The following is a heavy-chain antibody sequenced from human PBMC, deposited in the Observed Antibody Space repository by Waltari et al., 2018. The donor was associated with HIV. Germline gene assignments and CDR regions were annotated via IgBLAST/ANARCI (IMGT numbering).Heavy chain of an antibody. CDR1: GGSISSSSYY. D-gene: IGHD4-17*01. Sequence: QLQLQESGPGLVKPSETLSLTCTVSGGSISSSSYYWGWIRQPPGKGLEWIGSIYYSGSTSYNPSLKSRVTISVDTSKNQFSLKLSSVTAADTAVYYCARGPADYPPWSGYYYGMDVWGQGTTVTVSS. J-gene: IGHJ6*02. CDR2: IYYSGST. V-gene: IGHV4-39*07. CDR3: ARGPADYPPWSGYYYGMDV.